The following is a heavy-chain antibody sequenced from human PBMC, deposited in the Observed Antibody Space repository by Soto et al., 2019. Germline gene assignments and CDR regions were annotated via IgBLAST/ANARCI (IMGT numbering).Heavy chain of an antibody. CDR1: RYTLTELS. CDR2: FDPEDGET. Sequence: SAKVCWQVIRYTLTELSMHWVRQAPGKGLEWMGGFDPEDGETIYAQKFQGRVTMTEDTSTDTAYMELSSLRSEDTAVYYCATALGINAFDIWGQGTMVTVPS. J-gene: IGHJ3*02. CDR3: ATALGINAFDI. V-gene: IGHV1-24*01. D-gene: IGHD1-26*01.